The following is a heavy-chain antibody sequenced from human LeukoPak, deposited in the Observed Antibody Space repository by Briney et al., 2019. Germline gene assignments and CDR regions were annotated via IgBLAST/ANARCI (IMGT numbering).Heavy chain of an antibody. V-gene: IGHV1-24*01. D-gene: IGHD3-16*01. CDR2: FDPEDGET. CDR3: ATQAMGYDAFDI. Sequence: ASVKVSCKVSGYTLTELSMHWVRRAPGKGLEWMGGFDPEDGETIYAQKFQGRVTMTEDTSTDTAYMELSSLRSEDTAVYYCATQAMGYDAFDIWGQGTMVTVSS. J-gene: IGHJ3*02. CDR1: GYTLTELS.